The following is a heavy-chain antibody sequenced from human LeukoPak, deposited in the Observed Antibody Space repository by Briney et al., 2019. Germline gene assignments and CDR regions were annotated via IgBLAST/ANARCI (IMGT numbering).Heavy chain of an antibody. CDR2: IIPIFGTA. Sequence: SAKVSCKASGGTFISYAISWVRQAPGQGLEWMGGIIPIFGTANYAQKFQGRVTITADESTSTAYMELSRLRCEDTAVYYCARSTAVAITERAEYFQHWGQGTLVTVSS. D-gene: IGHD6-19*01. V-gene: IGHV1-69*13. J-gene: IGHJ1*01. CDR3: ARSTAVAITERAEYFQH. CDR1: GGTFISYA.